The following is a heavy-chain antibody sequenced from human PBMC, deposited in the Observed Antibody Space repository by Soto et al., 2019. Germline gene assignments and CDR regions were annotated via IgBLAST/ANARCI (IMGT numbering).Heavy chain of an antibody. Sequence: SETLSLTCTVSGGSISSYYWSWIRQPPGKGLEWIGYIYYSGGTNYNPSLKSRVTISLGTSKNQFSLKLTSVTAADTAVYYCARHDSVGYRAKWGQGPRVTVSS. CDR3: ARHDSVGYRAK. CDR1: GGSISSYY. J-gene: IGHJ4*02. CDR2: IYYSGGT. V-gene: IGHV4-59*08. D-gene: IGHD3-16*01.